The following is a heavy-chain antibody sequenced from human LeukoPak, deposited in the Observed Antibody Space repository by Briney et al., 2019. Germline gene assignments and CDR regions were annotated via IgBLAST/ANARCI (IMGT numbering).Heavy chain of an antibody. CDR2: IYPGDSDT. V-gene: IGHV5-51*01. CDR3: ATPERSSGSLWAFDI. Sequence: GESLKISCKGSGYRFTNYWIGWVRQMPGKGLEWMGIIYPGDSDTRYNPSFQGQVTISADKSISTAYLQWSSLKASDTAMYYCATPERSSGSLWAFDIWGQGTMVTVSS. J-gene: IGHJ3*02. D-gene: IGHD3-22*01. CDR1: GYRFTNYW.